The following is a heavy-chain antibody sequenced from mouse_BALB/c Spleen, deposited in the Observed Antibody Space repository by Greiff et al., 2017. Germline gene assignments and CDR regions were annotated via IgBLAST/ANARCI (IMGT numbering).Heavy chain of an antibody. CDR2: ISYDGSN. CDR3: ARDLIYDGYYWFAY. V-gene: IGHV3-6*02. CDR1: GYSITSGYY. D-gene: IGHD2-3*01. Sequence: ESGPGLVKPSQSLSLTCSVTGYSITSGYYWNWIRQFPGNKLEWMGYISYDGSNNYNPSLKNRISITRDTSKNQFFLKLNSVTTEDTATYYCARDLIYDGYYWFAYWGQGTLVTVSA. J-gene: IGHJ3*01.